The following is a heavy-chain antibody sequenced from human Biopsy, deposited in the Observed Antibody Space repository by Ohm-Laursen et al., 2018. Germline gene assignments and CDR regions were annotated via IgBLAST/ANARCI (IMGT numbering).Heavy chain of an antibody. CDR2: LSYSGNT. V-gene: IGHV4-39*07. D-gene: IGHD5-24*01. J-gene: IGHJ2*01. Sequence: SETLSLTCTVSGGSIRSNNYYWGWIRQPPGKGLEWIGSLSYSGNTYSNPSLKSRVTISVDTSKKQFSLRLSSVTAADTAVYYCASAGYNPDWNFDLWGRGTRVTVSS. CDR3: ASAGYNPDWNFDL. CDR1: GGSIRSNNYY.